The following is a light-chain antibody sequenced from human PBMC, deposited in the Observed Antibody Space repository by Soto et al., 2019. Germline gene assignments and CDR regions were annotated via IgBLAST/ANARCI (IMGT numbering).Light chain of an antibody. CDR2: GAS. Sequence: EIVLTQSPGTLSVSPGERATLSCKASQSVSSNFLAWYQRKPDQAPRLLIYGASYRATVIPYRFSGSGSGTDFTLTITRLEPEDFAVYYCQQYCTSPPTFGQGTKVEI. J-gene: IGKJ1*01. V-gene: IGKV3-20*01. CDR3: QQYCTSPPT. CDR1: QSVSSNF.